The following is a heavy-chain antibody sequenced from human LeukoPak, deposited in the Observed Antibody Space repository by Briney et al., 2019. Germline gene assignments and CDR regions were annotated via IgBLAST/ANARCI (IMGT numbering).Heavy chain of an antibody. V-gene: IGHV1-24*01. J-gene: IGHJ5*02. CDR3: ATARAGSSSWYNWFDP. D-gene: IGHD6-13*01. CDR2: FDPEDGET. CDR1: GYTLTELS. Sequence: ASVKVSCKVSGYTLTELSMHWVRQAPGKGLEWMGGFDPEDGETIYAQKFQGRVTMTEDTSTDTAYMELSSLRSEDTAVYYCATARAGSSSWYNWFDPWGQGTLVTVSS.